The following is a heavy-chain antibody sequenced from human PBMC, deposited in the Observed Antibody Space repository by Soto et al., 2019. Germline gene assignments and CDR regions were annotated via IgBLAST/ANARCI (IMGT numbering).Heavy chain of an antibody. Sequence: QVQLVQSGAEVKKPGASVKVSCKASGYTFTGYYMHWVRQAPGQGLEWMGWINPNSGGTKYAKKFQGWVTMTRDTSICTAYMELRRLRSDDTAVYFCARDIGSGPQYYFDYWGQGTLVTVSS. J-gene: IGHJ4*02. V-gene: IGHV1-2*04. D-gene: IGHD6-19*01. CDR1: GYTFTGYY. CDR2: INPNSGGT. CDR3: ARDIGSGPQYYFDY.